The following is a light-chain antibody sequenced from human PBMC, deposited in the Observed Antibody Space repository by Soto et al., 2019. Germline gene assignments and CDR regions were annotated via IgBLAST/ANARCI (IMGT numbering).Light chain of an antibody. CDR3: QQLQRTPFT. J-gene: IGKJ3*01. CDR2: GAS. V-gene: IGKV1-9*01. CDR1: PDVSRY. Sequence: QLTQSPSSLSASVGDRVTITCRASPDVSRYLAWYQQKAGQAPKLLIYGASTLQSGVPSRFSGFGSGTEFTLTISSLQPEDFATYHCQQLQRTPFTFGPGTTVDV.